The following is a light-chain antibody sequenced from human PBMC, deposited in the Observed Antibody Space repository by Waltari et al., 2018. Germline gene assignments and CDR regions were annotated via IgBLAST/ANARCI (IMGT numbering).Light chain of an antibody. V-gene: IGLV2-23*02. J-gene: IGLJ3*02. CDR3: YSSAMSAFVV. CDR1: SSALGSYNF. Sequence: QSALTQPASVSGSPGQSITISCTGTSSALGSYNFGSWYQHHPGKAPKLILYKVTKRPSGVSDRFSGSKSGNTASLTISGLQAEDDADYYCYSSAMSAFVVFGGGTKLTVL. CDR2: KVT.